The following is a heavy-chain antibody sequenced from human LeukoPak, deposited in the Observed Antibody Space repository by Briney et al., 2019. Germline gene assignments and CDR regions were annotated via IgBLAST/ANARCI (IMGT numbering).Heavy chain of an antibody. D-gene: IGHD1-26*01. CDR3: VREAGSGSCSMCYFDC. Sequence: GGSLRLSCAASGFTFSDYFMDWVRQAPGKGLEWVGRTRNKANSYATEYAAPVKGRFTISRDDSKNSLFPQVNSLKTEDTAVYYCVREAGSGSCSMCYFDCWGQGTLVTVSS. CDR2: TRNKANSYAT. CDR1: GFTFSDYF. V-gene: IGHV3-72*01. J-gene: IGHJ4*02.